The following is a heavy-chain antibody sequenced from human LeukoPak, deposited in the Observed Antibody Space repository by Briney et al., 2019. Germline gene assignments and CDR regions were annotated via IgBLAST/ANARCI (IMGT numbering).Heavy chain of an antibody. CDR2: IYSSGST. D-gene: IGHD6-19*01. J-gene: IGHJ4*02. V-gene: IGHV4-59*08. CDR3: ARLGHTSSWYKIDY. CDR1: GGSISSYH. Sequence: KASETLSLTCTVSGGSISSYHWSWIRQPPGKGLEWIGYIYSSGSTNYNPSLESRVTISADTSKNQFSLKLSSVTAADTAVYYCARLGHTSSWYKIDYWGQGTLVTVSS.